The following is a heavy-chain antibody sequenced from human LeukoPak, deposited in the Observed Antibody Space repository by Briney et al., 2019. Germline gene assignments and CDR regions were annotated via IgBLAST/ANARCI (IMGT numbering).Heavy chain of an antibody. CDR3: ARLSGKQWLVGPQNWFDP. V-gene: IGHV4-34*01. D-gene: IGHD6-19*01. J-gene: IGHJ5*02. CDR1: GGSFSGYY. Sequence: PSETLSLTCAVYGGSFSGYYWSWIRQPPGKGLEWLGEINHSGSTNYNPSLKSRVTISVDTSKNQFSLKLSSVTAADTAVYYCARLSGKQWLVGPQNWFDPWGQGTLVTVSS. CDR2: INHSGST.